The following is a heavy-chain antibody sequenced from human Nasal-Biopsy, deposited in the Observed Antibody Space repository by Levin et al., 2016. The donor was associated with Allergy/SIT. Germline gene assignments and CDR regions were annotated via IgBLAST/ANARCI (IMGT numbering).Heavy chain of an antibody. V-gene: IGHV3-7*05. CDR1: GFTFSSNW. Sequence: GESLKISCAASGFTFSSNWMSWVRQAPGKGLEWVATIKEDGSEKWHVDSVKGRFTISRDNAKNSLYLQMNSLRAEDTAVFYCVGGSVNYLYWGQGTLVTVSS. D-gene: IGHD5/OR15-5a*01. CDR3: VGGSVNYLY. CDR2: IKEDGSEK. J-gene: IGHJ4*02.